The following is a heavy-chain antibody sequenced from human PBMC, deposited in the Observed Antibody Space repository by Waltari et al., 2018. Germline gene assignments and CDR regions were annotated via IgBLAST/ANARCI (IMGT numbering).Heavy chain of an antibody. D-gene: IGHD2-15*01. V-gene: IGHV3-30*03. CDR3: ARDLMTLVEVPYQGYGMDV. J-gene: IGHJ6*02. CDR2: IGNHGNHK. Sequence: QVHLVESGGGVVLPGRSLRLSCEASGFRFEGYGMHWVRQAPGKGLGGGALIGNHGNHKTYSDSVRGRCTISRDDSLDTLYLQMNNLTSDDTALYYCARDLMTLVEVPYQGYGMDVWGQGTTVTVSS. CDR1: GFRFEGYG.